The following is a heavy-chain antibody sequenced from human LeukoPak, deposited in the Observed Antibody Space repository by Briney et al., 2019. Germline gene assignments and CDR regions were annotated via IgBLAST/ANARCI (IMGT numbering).Heavy chain of an antibody. Sequence: ASVKVSCKASGYTFTSYGISWVRQAPGQGLEWMGWISAYNGYTNYAQKLQGRVTMTSDTSTSTAYMELRSLRSDDTAVYYCARPVSSGWRNWFDPWGQGTLVTVSS. V-gene: IGHV1-18*01. CDR1: GYTFTSYG. CDR3: ARPVSSGWRNWFDP. J-gene: IGHJ5*02. D-gene: IGHD6-19*01. CDR2: ISAYNGYT.